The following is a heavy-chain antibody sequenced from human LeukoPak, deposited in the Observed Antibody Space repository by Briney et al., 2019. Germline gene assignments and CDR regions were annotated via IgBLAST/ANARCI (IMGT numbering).Heavy chain of an antibody. CDR2: IYYSGST. V-gene: IGHV4-59*08. J-gene: IGHJ6*02. D-gene: IGHD2-15*01. Sequence: SETLSLTCTVSGGSISSYYWSWIRQPPGKGLEWIGYIYYSGSTNYNPSLKSRVTISVDTSKNQFSLRPSSVTAADTAVYYCARRGSYYYGMDVWGQGTTVTVSS. CDR3: ARRGSYYYGMDV. CDR1: GGSISSYY.